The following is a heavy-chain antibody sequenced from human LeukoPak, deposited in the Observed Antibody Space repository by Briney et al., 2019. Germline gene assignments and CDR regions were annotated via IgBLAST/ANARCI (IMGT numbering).Heavy chain of an antibody. Sequence: SETLSLTCTVSGGSISSYYWSWIRQPAGKGLEWIGRIYTTGSTNYNPSLKSRVTMSVDTSKNQLSLKLSSVTAADTAVYYCARVSGRFTWYFDLWGRGTLVTVSS. V-gene: IGHV4-4*07. CDR3: ARVSGRFTWYFDL. CDR2: IYTTGST. J-gene: IGHJ2*01. CDR1: GGSISSYY.